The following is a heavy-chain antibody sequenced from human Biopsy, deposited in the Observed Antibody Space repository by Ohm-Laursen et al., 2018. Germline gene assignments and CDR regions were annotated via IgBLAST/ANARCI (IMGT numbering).Heavy chain of an antibody. V-gene: IGHV4-59*01. CDR3: ARTPRDSFWSGSYKRGLWFDP. D-gene: IGHD3-3*01. CDR2: VHNGGNT. CDR1: GGSIISYY. Sequence: GTLSLTRSVSGGSIISYYWTWIRQPPGKGLVWIGHVHNGGNTNYNPSLKSRVTISKDTSKNQFSLQVNSVTAADTAVYYCARTPRDSFWSGSYKRGLWFDPWGQGTLVIVSS. J-gene: IGHJ5*02.